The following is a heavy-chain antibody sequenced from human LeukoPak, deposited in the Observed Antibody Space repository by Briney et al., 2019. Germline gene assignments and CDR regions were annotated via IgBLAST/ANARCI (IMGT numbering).Heavy chain of an antibody. CDR1: GYTFTSYG. CDR3: ARGRGGSSWYYYYYMDV. CDR2: ISAYNGNT. V-gene: IGHV1-18*01. D-gene: IGHD6-13*01. Sequence: GAAVKLSFKAAGYTFTSYGISWVRQAPGQGLEWMGWISAYNGNTNYAQKLQGRVSMTTDTSTSPAYMELRSLRTDDTAVNYWARGRGGSSWYYYYYMDVWGKGTPVTVSS. J-gene: IGHJ6*03.